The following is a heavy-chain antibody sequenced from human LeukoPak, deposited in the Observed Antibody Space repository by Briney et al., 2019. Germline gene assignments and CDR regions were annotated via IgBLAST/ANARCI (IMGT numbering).Heavy chain of an antibody. V-gene: IGHV3-23*01. D-gene: IGHD3-16*01. Sequence: GGSLRLSCAASGFTFSNFGMSWVRQAPEKGLEWVSSVTISGDNTYYAESVKGRFTISRDNSKGTLYLLMSSLRADDTAVYYCARGRGRNPSGYYYYMDVWGKGTTVTISS. J-gene: IGHJ6*04. CDR1: GFTFSNFG. CDR3: ARGRGRNPSGYYYYMDV. CDR2: VTISGDNT.